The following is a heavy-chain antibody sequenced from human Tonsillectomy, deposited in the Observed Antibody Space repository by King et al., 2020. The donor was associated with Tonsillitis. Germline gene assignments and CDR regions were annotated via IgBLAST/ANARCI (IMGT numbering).Heavy chain of an antibody. Sequence: QLVQSGAEVKKPGASLQVSCKASGYTFTGYYIHWVRQAPGQGLEWMGWINPNSGGTNYAQKFQGRVTMTRDTSTSTGYMELSRLRSDDTAVDYCARGKDDYGSGSAYGLDVWGQGTTVTVSS. J-gene: IGHJ6*02. CDR2: INPNSGGT. CDR1: GYTFTGYY. CDR3: ARGKDDYGSGSAYGLDV. V-gene: IGHV1-2*02. D-gene: IGHD3-10*01.